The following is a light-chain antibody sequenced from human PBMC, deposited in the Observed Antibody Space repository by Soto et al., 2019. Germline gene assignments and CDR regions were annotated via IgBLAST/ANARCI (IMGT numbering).Light chain of an antibody. CDR2: GAS. CDR3: QQYGSALWT. V-gene: IGKV3-20*01. CDR1: QSVSFSY. J-gene: IGKJ1*01. Sequence: EIVLTQSPGTLSLSPGERATLFCRASQSVSFSYLAWYQQKPGQAPRLLIYGASSRATGIPDRFSGSGSGTDFTLTISRLEPEDFAVYYCQQYGSALWTFGQGTKVEIK.